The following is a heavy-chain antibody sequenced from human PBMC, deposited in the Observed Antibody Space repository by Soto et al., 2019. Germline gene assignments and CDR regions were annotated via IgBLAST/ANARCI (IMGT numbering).Heavy chain of an antibody. Sequence: TLSLTCTVSGSSISSGRYYWSWIRQHPGKGLEWAGYIYYSGSTYYNPSLKSRDTISGDTSKNKFYLKMSSVTAADTAVYYCARGPYDILTGFLFDYWGQGTMVTVS. CDR2: IYYSGST. D-gene: IGHD3-9*01. V-gene: IGHV4-31*03. CDR1: GSSISSGRYY. CDR3: ARGPYDILTGFLFDY. J-gene: IGHJ4*02.